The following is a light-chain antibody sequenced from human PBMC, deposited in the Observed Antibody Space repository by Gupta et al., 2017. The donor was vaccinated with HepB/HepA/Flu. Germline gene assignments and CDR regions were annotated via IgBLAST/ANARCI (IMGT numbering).Light chain of an antibody. Sequence: SELTQPLSASVALRHPARLTCGGNNIGSKNVHWHQQKPGRAPVLVLYRDSDRPSGTPERFSGSNSANTATLTSRKADDEDESDYYSHVWDIFTQVFGTGTKVTVL. CDR3: HVWDIFTQV. CDR1: NIGSKN. CDR2: RDS. J-gene: IGLJ1*01. V-gene: IGLV3-9*01.